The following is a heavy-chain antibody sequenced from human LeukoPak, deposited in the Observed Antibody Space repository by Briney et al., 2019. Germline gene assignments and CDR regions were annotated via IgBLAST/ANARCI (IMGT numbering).Heavy chain of an antibody. CDR1: GDSVSSNSGA. CDR3: ARSQRYPGGYFYYGMDV. V-gene: IGHV6-1*01. D-gene: IGHD2-2*01. J-gene: IGHJ6*02. CDR2: AYYRSQWYN. Sequence: SQTLSLTCAIFGDSVSSNSGAWNWIRQSPSRGLEWLGRAYYRSQWYNDYAFSVKGRIAINADTSKNHFSLQLNSVTPEDTAVYYCARSQRYPGGYFYYGMDVWGQGTTVTVSS.